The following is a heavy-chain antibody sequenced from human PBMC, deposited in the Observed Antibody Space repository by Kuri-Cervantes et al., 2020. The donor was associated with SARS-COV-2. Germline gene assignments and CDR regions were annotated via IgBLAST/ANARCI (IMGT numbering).Heavy chain of an antibody. Sequence: SETLSLTCTVSGYSISSGYYWGWIRQPPGKGLEWIGSIYHSGSTYYNPSLKSRVTISVDTSKNQFSLQLNSVTPEDTAVYYCARDLGDPSAFDIWGQGTMVTVSS. CDR3: ARDLGDPSAFDI. CDR1: GYSISSGYY. J-gene: IGHJ3*02. CDR2: IYHSGST. V-gene: IGHV4-38-2*02. D-gene: IGHD3-10*01.